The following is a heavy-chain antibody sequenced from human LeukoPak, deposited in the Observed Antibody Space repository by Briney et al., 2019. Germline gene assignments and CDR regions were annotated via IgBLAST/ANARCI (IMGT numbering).Heavy chain of an antibody. CDR3: ARALSSWDYYFDY. J-gene: IGHJ4*02. CDR1: GFTFSSNY. Sequence: GGSLRLSCAASGFTFSSNYMSWVRQAPGKGLEWVSVIYSGGSTYYADSVNGRFTISRDNSKNTLYLQMNSLRAEDTAVYYCARALSSWDYYFDYWGQGTLVTVSS. CDR2: IYSGGST. D-gene: IGHD6-13*01. V-gene: IGHV3-53*01.